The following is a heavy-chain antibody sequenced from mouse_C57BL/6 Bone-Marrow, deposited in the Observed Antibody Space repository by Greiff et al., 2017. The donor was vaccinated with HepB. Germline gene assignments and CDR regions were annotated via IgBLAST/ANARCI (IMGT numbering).Heavy chain of an antibody. V-gene: IGHV3-6*01. CDR3: ARGVITTYYFDY. J-gene: IGHJ2*01. D-gene: IGHD2-4*01. Sequence: DVKLQESGPGLVKPSQSLSLTCSVTGYSITSGYYWNWIRQFPGNKLEWMGYISYDGSNNYNPSLKNRISITRDTSKNQFFLKLNSVTTEDTATYYCARGVITTYYFDYWGQGTTLTVSS. CDR2: ISYDGSN. CDR1: GYSITSGYY.